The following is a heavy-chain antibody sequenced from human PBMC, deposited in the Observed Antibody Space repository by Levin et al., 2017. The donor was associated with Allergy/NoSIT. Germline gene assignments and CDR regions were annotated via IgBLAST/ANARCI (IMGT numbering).Heavy chain of an antibody. D-gene: IGHD5-18*01. CDR3: AKDAGGYSYGLGY. J-gene: IGHJ4*02. Sequence: GGSLRLSCAASGFTFSSYGMHWVRQAPGKGLEWVAVISYDGSNKYYADSVKGRFTISRDNSKNTLYLQMNSLRAEDTAVYYCAKDAGGYSYGLGYWGQGTLVTVSS. CDR2: ISYDGSNK. V-gene: IGHV3-30*18. CDR1: GFTFSSYG.